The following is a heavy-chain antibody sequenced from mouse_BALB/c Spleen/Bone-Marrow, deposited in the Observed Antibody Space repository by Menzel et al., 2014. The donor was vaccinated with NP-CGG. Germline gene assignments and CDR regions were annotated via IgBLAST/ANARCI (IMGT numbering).Heavy chain of an antibody. CDR2: ISPSSGYT. D-gene: IGHD2-1*01. Sequence: QVQLQQSGAELARPGASVKMPCRVSGYTFTTYTMHWVKQRPGQGLEWIGYISPSSGYTYYNQKFKDKATLTADKSSSAAYLQLSSLTSEDSAVYYCARVYGNYDAMDYWGQGTSVTVS. J-gene: IGHJ4*01. V-gene: IGHV1-4*01. CDR3: ARVYGNYDAMDY. CDR1: GYTFTTYT.